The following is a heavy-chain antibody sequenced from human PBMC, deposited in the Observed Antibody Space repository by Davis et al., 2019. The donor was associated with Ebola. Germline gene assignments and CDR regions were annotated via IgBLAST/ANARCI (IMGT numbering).Heavy chain of an antibody. V-gene: IGHV7-4-1*02. J-gene: IGHJ3*02. Sequence: ASVKVSCKASGYIFTTYGMHWLRQAPGQGLEWMGWINTNTGNPTYAEGFTGRFVFSLDTSVSTAYLQISSLKAEDTAVYYCASLPDIWGQGTMVTVSS. CDR1: GYIFTTYG. CDR3: ASLPDI. CDR2: INTNTGNP.